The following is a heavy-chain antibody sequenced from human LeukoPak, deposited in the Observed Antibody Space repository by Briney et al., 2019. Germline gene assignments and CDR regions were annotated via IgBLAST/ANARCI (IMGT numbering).Heavy chain of an antibody. CDR1: GGSISSYY. D-gene: IGHD1-20*01. J-gene: IGHJ4*02. V-gene: IGHV4-59*01. CDR2: MYYSGST. Sequence: SETLSLTCTVSGGSISSYYWSWIRQPPGKGLEWIGYMYYSGSTNYNPSLKSRVTMSVDTSKNHFSLKMSSVTAADTAVYYCARCITGTTRGEDYFDYWGQGTLVTVSS. CDR3: ARCITGTTRGEDYFDY.